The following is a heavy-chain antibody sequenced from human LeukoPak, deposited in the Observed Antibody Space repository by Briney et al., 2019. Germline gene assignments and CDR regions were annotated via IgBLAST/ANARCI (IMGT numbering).Heavy chain of an antibody. CDR3: ARDPHSGYDLADY. D-gene: IGHD5-12*01. CDR1: GGSISSSNW. J-gene: IGHJ4*02. V-gene: IGHV4-4*02. Sequence: PSETLSLTCAVSGGSISSSNWWSWVRQPPGKGLEWIGEIYDSGDTNYNPSFKSRVTMSVDESKNQLSLKVSSVTAADTAVYYCARDPHSGYDLADYWGQGTLVTVSS. CDR2: IYDSGDT.